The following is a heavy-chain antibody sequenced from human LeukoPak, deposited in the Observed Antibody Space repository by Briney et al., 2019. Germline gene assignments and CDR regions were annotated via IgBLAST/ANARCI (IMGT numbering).Heavy chain of an antibody. V-gene: IGHV4-34*01. CDR1: GGSFSGYY. Sequence: SETLSLTCAVYGGSFSGYYWSWIRQPPGKGLEWIGEINHSGSTNYNPSLKSRVTISVDTSKNPFSLKLSSVTAADTAVYYCAREGVGVRGVSLGYWGQGTLVTVSS. CDR3: AREGVGVRGVSLGY. D-gene: IGHD3-10*01. CDR2: INHSGST. J-gene: IGHJ4*02.